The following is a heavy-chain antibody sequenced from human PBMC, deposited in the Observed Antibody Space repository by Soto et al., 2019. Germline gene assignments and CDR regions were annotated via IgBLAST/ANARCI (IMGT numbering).Heavy chain of an antibody. V-gene: IGHV4-39*01. J-gene: IGHJ3*02. D-gene: IGHD3-3*01. Sequence: QLQLQESGPGLVKPSETMSLTCTVSGGSISSSSYYWGWIRQPPGKGLEWIGSIYYSGSTYYNPALTSRVTISVDTSKNQFSLKLSSVTAADTAVYYCARQDSYYDFWSGYRRDAFDIWGQGTMVTVSS. CDR1: GGSISSSSYY. CDR2: IYYSGST. CDR3: ARQDSYYDFWSGYRRDAFDI.